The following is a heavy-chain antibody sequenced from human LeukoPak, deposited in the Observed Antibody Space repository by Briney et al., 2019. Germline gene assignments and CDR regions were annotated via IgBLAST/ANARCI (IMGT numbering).Heavy chain of an antibody. J-gene: IGHJ5*02. CDR2: ISSSSSTI. CDR1: GFTFSSYI. V-gene: IGHV3-48*01. Sequence: GGSLRLSCAASGFTFSSYIMNWVRQAPGKGLEWVSYISSSSSTIYYADSVKGRFTISRDNAKNSLYLQMNSLRAEDTAVYYCARVVVVPAANWFDPWGQGTLVTVSS. D-gene: IGHD2-2*01. CDR3: ARVVVVPAANWFDP.